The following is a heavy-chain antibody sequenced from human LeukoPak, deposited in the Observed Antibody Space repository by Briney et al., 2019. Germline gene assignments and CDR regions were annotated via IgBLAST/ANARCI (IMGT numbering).Heavy chain of an antibody. CDR3: ARDPLIYYGSGSYYEGDY. Sequence: ASVKVSCKASGYTFTSYGISWVRQAPGQGLEWMGWISAYNGNTNYAQKLQGRVTMTTDTSTSTAYMELRSLRSDDTAVYYCARDPLIYYGSGSYYEGDYWGQGTLVIVSS. V-gene: IGHV1-18*01. J-gene: IGHJ4*02. CDR1: GYTFTSYG. CDR2: ISAYNGNT. D-gene: IGHD3-10*01.